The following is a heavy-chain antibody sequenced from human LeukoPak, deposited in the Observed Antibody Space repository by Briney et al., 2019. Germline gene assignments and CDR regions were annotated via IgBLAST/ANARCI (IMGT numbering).Heavy chain of an antibody. D-gene: IGHD1-26*01. CDR1: GGSFSGYY. J-gene: IGHJ5*02. CDR2: INHSGST. V-gene: IGHV4-34*01. CDR3: ARDLGGSYSSETWFDP. Sequence: SETLSLTCAVYGGSFSGYYWSWIRQPPGKGLEWIGEINHSGSTNCNPSLKSRVTISVDTSKNRFSLRLSSVTAADTAVYYCARDLGGSYSSETWFDPWGQGTLVTVPS.